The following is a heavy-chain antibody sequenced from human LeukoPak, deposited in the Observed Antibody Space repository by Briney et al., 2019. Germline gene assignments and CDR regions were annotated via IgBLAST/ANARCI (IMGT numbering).Heavy chain of an antibody. CDR3: ARDRWVGATIKLDY. CDR2: ISYDGSNK. CDR1: GFTFSSYA. V-gene: IGHV3-30-3*01. D-gene: IGHD1-26*01. Sequence: PGRSLRLSCAASGFTFSSYAMHWVRQAPGKGLEWVAVISYDGSNKYYADSVKGRFTISRDNSKNTLYLQMNSLRAEDTAVYYCARDRWVGATIKLDYWGQGTLVTVSS. J-gene: IGHJ4*02.